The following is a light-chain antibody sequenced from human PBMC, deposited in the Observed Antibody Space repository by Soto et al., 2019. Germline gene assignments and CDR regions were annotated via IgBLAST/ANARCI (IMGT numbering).Light chain of an antibody. CDR3: QAWDSSTVV. V-gene: IGLV3-1*01. CDR1: KLGDKF. J-gene: IGLJ2*01. CDR2: QDD. Sequence: SYELTQPPSVSVSPGQTARITCSGDKLGDKFASWYQQKPGQSPVLVIYQDDNRPSGIPERFSGSNSGNTAALTISGTQAMDEDDYYCQAWDSSTVVFGGGTKLTVL.